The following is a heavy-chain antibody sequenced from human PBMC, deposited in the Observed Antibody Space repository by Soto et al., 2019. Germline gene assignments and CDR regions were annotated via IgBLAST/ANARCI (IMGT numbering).Heavy chain of an antibody. CDR2: MYYSGIT. J-gene: IGHJ6*02. CDR1: AGSISSSSYY. V-gene: IGHV4-39*01. CDR3: ASVTPLQRGSGSYYSDYYYCLDV. Sequence: SGTLSLTCAVSAGSISSSSYYWGWTRQPPGKGLEWIGSMYYSGITYYNPSLKSRVTISVDTSKNQFSLKLSSATAADTAVYYCASVTPLQRGSGSYYSDYYYCLDVWGQGTTVNVSS. D-gene: IGHD3-10*01.